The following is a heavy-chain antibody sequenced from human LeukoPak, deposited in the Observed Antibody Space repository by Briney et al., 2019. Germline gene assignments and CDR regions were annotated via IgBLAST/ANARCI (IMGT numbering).Heavy chain of an antibody. CDR2: IYYSGST. CDR1: GGSISSSSYY. J-gene: IGHJ4*02. D-gene: IGHD3-22*01. V-gene: IGHV4-39*01. Sequence: SETLSLTCTVSGGSISSSSYYWGWIRQPPGKGLEWIGSIYYSGSTYYNPSLKSRVTISVDTSKNQFSLKLSSVTAADTAVYYCAGHREGYDSSGYSDYWGQGTLVTVPS. CDR3: AGHREGYDSSGYSDY.